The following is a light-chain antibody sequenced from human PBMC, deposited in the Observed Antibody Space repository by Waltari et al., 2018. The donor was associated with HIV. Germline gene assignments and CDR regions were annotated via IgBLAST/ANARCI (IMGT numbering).Light chain of an antibody. CDR1: QDIKRN. Sequence: DLQLTQSPSSVSLSVGDRVTINCQATQDIKRNLNWYQQKPGKAPRLMVYDGVRLEEGVTSRFSGSGSGTDYSLTIDDLQPEDIGIYYCVQYDNLPYTFGRGTKVEVK. J-gene: IGKJ2*01. V-gene: IGKV1-33*01. CDR3: VQYDNLPYT. CDR2: DGV.